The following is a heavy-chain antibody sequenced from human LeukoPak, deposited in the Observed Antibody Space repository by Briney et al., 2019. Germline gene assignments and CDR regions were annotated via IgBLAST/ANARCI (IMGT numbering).Heavy chain of an antibody. CDR1: GFTFSSYA. CDR3: ARDGPGDSSTREYYFDY. Sequence: TGGSLRPSCAASGFTFSSYAMHWVRQAPGKGLEWVAVISYDGSNKYYADSVKGRFTISRDNSKNTLYLQMNSLRAEDTAVYYCARDGPGDSSTREYYFDYWGQGPLVTVSS. D-gene: IGHD2-2*01. J-gene: IGHJ4*02. CDR2: ISYDGSNK. V-gene: IGHV3-30*04.